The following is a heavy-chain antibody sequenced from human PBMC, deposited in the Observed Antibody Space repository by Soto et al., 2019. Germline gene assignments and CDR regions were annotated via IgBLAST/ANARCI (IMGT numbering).Heavy chain of an antibody. V-gene: IGHV3-23*01. D-gene: IGHD3-22*01. CDR2: ISGSGGST. CDR1: GFTFSNSA. CDR3: AKGEYYDSSGYYYPYFDY. Sequence: GGSLRLSCAASGFTFSNSAMTWVRQAPGKGLEWVSAISGSGGSTYYADSVKGRFTISRDNSKNTLYLQMNSLRAEDTAVYYCAKGEYYDSSGYYYPYFDYWGQGTLVTVSS. J-gene: IGHJ4*02.